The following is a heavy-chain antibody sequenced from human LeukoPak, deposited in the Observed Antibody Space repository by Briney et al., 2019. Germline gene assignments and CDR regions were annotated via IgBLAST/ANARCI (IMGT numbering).Heavy chain of an antibody. V-gene: IGHV4-34*01. D-gene: IGHD6-13*01. CDR2: INHSGST. CDR1: GGSFSGYY. CDR3: AASSSSWFRSRAFDI. J-gene: IGHJ3*02. Sequence: SETLSLTCAVYGGSFSGYYWSWIRQPPGKGLEWIGEINHSGSTNYNPSLKSRVTISVDTSKNQFSLKLSPVTAADTAVYYCAASSSSWFRSRAFDIWGQGTMVTVSS.